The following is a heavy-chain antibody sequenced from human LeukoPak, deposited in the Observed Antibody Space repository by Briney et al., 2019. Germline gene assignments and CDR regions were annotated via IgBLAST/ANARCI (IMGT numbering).Heavy chain of an antibody. CDR3: ARTLSSPPYATFEI. V-gene: IGHV4-39*01. CDR1: GVSISSSDYY. Sequence: KPSETLSLTCTVSGVSISSSDYYWGWIRQPPGEGLEWIGNIYYSGSTYYNPSLKSRVTISVDTSKNQFSLKLSSVTAADTAVYYCARTLSSPPYATFEIWGQGTMVTVSS. J-gene: IGHJ3*02. D-gene: IGHD6-13*01. CDR2: IYYSGST.